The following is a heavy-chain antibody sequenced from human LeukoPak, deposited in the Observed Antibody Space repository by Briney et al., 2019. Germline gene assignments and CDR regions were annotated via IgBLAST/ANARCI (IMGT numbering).Heavy chain of an antibody. CDR3: ARGIAAAGHYYYMDV. Sequence: GGSLRLSCAASGFTFSSYGMHWGRQAPGKGLEWVAFIRYDGSNKYYADSVKGRFTISRDNSKNTLYLQMNSLRAEDTAVYYCARGIAAAGHYYYMDVWGKGTTVTVSS. V-gene: IGHV3-30*02. D-gene: IGHD6-13*01. CDR1: GFTFSSYG. J-gene: IGHJ6*03. CDR2: IRYDGSNK.